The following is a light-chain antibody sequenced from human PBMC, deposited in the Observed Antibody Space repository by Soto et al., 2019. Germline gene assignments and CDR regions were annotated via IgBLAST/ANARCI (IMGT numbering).Light chain of an antibody. V-gene: IGKV3-20*01. CDR1: QSVPANY. J-gene: IGKJ1*01. CDR2: GAS. CDR3: LQYGTPWWT. Sequence: EIVLTQSPGTLSLSPGERVTLSCGASQSVPANYLAWYQHKPGQAPRLLIYGASNRATGIPDRFSGSGSGTYFTLTVSRLEPEAFAVYFCLQYGTPWWTFGQGARVEIK.